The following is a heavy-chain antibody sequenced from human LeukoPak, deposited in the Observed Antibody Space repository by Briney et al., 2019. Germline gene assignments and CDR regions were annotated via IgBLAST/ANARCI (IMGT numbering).Heavy chain of an antibody. CDR1: GFTFYSYA. V-gene: IGHV3-48*01. CDR2: SSSSGSTI. J-gene: IGHJ4*02. CDR3: ARGEQDMATMSIDY. Sequence: GGSLRLSCAASGFTFYSYAMNWVRQAPGKGLEWISYSSSSGSTIYYADSVKGRFTISRDNAKKSLYLQMNSLRAEDTAVYYCARGEQDMATMSIDYWGQGSLITVSS. D-gene: IGHD5-24*01.